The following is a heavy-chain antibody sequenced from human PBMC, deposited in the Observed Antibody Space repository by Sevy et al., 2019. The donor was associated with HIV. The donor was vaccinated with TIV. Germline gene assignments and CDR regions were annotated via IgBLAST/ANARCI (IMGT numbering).Heavy chain of an antibody. CDR3: FAFRVWGSYRSDDAFDI. CDR2: IKSKTDGGTT. Sequence: GGSLRLSCAASGFTFSNAWMSWVRQAPGKGLEWVGRIKSKTDGGTTDYAAPVKGRFTISRDDSKNTLYLQMNSLKTEDTAVYHCFAFRVWGSYRSDDAFDIWGQGTMVTVSS. J-gene: IGHJ3*02. CDR1: GFTFSNAW. V-gene: IGHV3-15*01. D-gene: IGHD3-16*02.